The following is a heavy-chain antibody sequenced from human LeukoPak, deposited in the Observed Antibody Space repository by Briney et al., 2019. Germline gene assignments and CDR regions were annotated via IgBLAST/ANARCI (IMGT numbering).Heavy chain of an antibody. D-gene: IGHD5-18*01. CDR1: GGSISSGGYY. J-gene: IGHJ4*02. Sequence: SETLPLTCTVSGGSISSGGYYWSWIRQHPGKGLEWIGYIYYSGSTYYNPSLRSRVTISLDTSKNQFSLNLSSVTAADTAVYYCARDGGYSYGPFDYWGQGTLVTVSS. V-gene: IGHV4-31*03. CDR2: IYYSGST. CDR3: ARDGGYSYGPFDY.